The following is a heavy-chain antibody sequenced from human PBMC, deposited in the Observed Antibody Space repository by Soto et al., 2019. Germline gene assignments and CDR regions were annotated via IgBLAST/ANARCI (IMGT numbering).Heavy chain of an antibody. CDR1: GFTFSSYA. CDR2: ISGSGGST. J-gene: IGHJ4*02. CDR3: VKVVLGRGWYFDY. Sequence: EGSLRLSCAASGFTFSSYAMSWVRQAPGKGLEWVSAISGSGGSTYYADSVKGRFTISRDNSKNTLYLQMNSLRAEDTAVYYCVKVVLGRGWYFDYWAQANLVTVS. V-gene: IGHV3-23*01. D-gene: IGHD6-19*01.